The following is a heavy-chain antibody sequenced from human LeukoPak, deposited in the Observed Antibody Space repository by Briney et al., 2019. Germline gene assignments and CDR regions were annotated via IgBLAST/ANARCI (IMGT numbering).Heavy chain of an antibody. Sequence: PSETLPLTCTVSGGSIISTIYYWGWIRQSPGKGLDWIGSISYSGSSFCKPSLKSRVTIAVDTSKNQFSLRLSSVTAADTAFYYCARDRGVSGFDYWGQGTLVTVSS. D-gene: IGHD6-13*01. V-gene: IGHV4-39*07. J-gene: IGHJ4*02. CDR3: ARDRGVSGFDY. CDR1: GGSIISTIYY. CDR2: ISYSGSS.